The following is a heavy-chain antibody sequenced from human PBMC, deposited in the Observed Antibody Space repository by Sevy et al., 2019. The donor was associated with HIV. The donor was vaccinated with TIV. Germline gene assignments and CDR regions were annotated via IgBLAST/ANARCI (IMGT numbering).Heavy chain of an antibody. CDR1: GFTFSSYS. CDR3: ARDLGTSKYSSGWFDY. D-gene: IGHD6-19*01. Sequence: GGSLRLSCAASGFTFSSYSMNWVRQAPGKGLEWVSSISSSSSYIYYADSVKGRFTISRDNAKNSLYLQMNSLRAEDMAVYYCARDLGTSKYSSGWFDYWGQGTLVTVSS. CDR2: ISSSSSYI. V-gene: IGHV3-21*01. J-gene: IGHJ5*01.